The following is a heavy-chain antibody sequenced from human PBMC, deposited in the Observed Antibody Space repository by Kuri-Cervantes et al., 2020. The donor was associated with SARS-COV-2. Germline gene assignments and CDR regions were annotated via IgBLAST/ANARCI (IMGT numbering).Heavy chain of an antibody. Sequence: GSLRLSCAVYGGSFSGYYWSWIRQPPGKGLEWIGEINHSGSTNYNPSLKSRVTVSVDTSKNQFSLKLSSVTAADTAVYYCARQESRYSFGYLGYFGYWGQGTLVTVSS. D-gene: IGHD5-18*01. CDR1: GGSFSGYY. CDR2: INHSGST. CDR3: ARQESRYSFGYLGYFGY. J-gene: IGHJ4*02. V-gene: IGHV4-34*01.